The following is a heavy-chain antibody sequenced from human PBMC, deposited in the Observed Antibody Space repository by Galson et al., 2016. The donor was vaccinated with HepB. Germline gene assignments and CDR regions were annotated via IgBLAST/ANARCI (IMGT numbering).Heavy chain of an antibody. D-gene: IGHD2-2*01. Sequence: QSGAEVKKPGESLKISCKGSGYSFTSHWIGWVRQMPGKGLEWMGIIFPGDSESRYSPSFQGQVTFSADNSITNAYLHWTSLKAPDTAMYYCVSAAVLAAQPRYDWFDGWGQGTLVTVSS. CDR1: GYSFTSHW. CDR2: IFPGDSES. J-gene: IGHJ5*02. CDR3: VSAAVLAAQPRYDWFDG. V-gene: IGHV5-51*01.